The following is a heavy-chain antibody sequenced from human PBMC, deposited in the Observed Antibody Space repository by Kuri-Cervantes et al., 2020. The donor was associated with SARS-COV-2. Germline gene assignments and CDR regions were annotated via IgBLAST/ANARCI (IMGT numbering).Heavy chain of an antibody. Sequence: GGSLRLSCAASGFTFSGSAMHWVRQASGKGLEWVGRIRSKANSYATAYAASVKGRFTISRDDSKNTLYLQMNSLRAEDTAVYYCARGEALYYYMDVWGKGTTVTVSS. CDR2: IRSKANSYAT. J-gene: IGHJ6*03. CDR3: ARGEALYYYMDV. CDR1: GFTFSGSA. V-gene: IGHV3-73*01. D-gene: IGHD3-10*01.